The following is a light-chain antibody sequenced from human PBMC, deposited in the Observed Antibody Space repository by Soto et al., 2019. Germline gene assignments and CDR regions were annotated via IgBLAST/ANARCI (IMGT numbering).Light chain of an antibody. CDR1: QSVLYSSSNKNY. J-gene: IGKJ2*01. CDR2: CAS. Sequence: DIVMTQSPDSLAVSLGERATINCKSSQSVLYSSSNKNYLAWYQQRPGQPPKLLIYCASTRESGVPDRFSGSGSGTDFTLTITSLQAEDVAVYYCQQYESTPPTFGQGTKLEIK. CDR3: QQYESTPPT. V-gene: IGKV4-1*01.